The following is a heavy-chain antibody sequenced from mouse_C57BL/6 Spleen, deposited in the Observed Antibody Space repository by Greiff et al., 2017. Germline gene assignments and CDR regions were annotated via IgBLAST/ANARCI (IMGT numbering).Heavy chain of an antibody. CDR3: ASRTGTGAMDY. CDR2: IDPSDSYT. J-gene: IGHJ4*01. Sequence: QVQLQQPGAELVRPGTSVKLSCKASGYTFTSYWMHWVKQRPGQGLEWIGVIDPSDSYTNYNQKFKGKATLTVDTSSSTAYMQLSSLTAEASAVYYCASRTGTGAMDYWGQGTSVTVSA. D-gene: IGHD4-1*01. V-gene: IGHV1-59*01. CDR1: GYTFTSYW.